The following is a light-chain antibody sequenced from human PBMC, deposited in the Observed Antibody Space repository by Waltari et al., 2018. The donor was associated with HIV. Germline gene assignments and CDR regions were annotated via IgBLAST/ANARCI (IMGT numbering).Light chain of an antibody. CDR1: QSVRTTS. Sequence: IVLMQSPRTTCASLGERISLPCGASQSVRTTSLAWYQHRPGLAPRLLIFDTSSRSTDTPGRFNGSGSATHFTLTIHNLEPEDSAFYYCQHYDNSPPITFGPGTRLE. V-gene: IGKV3D-20*01. CDR2: DTS. J-gene: IGKJ5*01. CDR3: QHYDNSPPIT.